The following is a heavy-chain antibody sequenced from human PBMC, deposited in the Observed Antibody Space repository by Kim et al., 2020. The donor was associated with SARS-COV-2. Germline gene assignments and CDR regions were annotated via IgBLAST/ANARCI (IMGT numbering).Heavy chain of an antibody. CDR1: GYSISSGYY. J-gene: IGHJ3*02. Sequence: SETLSLTCTVSGYSISSGYYWAWVRQPPGKGLELIGSIRHSGSTYYSPSLKRRVTVSIDTSRNQFSLKLTSVTAADTAVYYCARDGSLGSGTYDGFDIWGQGTMVTVSS. CDR2: IRHSGST. V-gene: IGHV4-38-2*02. D-gene: IGHD3-10*01. CDR3: ARDGSLGSGTYDGFDI.